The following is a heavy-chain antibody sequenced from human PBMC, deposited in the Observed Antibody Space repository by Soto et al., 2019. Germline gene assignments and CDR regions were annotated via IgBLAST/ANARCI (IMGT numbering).Heavy chain of an antibody. CDR1: GGSISSYY. J-gene: IGHJ6*02. Sequence: KPSETLSLTCTVSGGSISSYYWSWIRQPPGKGLEWIGYIYYSGSTNYNPSLKSRVTISVDTSKNQFSLKLSSVTAADTAVYYCARRGRDGYNYNYYYYGMDVWGQGTTVTVS. V-gene: IGHV4-59*01. CDR3: ARRGRDGYNYNYYYYGMDV. D-gene: IGHD5-12*01. CDR2: IYYSGST.